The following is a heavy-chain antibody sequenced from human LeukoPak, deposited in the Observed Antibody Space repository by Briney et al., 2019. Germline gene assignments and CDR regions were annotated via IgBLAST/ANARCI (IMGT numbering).Heavy chain of an antibody. CDR1: GFTFSSYW. Sequence: GGSLRLSCAASGFTFSSYWMSWVRHAPGGGLEWVANIKPDGSEQYYVDSMRGRFTISRDNAKNSLFLQMNSLRAEDTAVYYCARDSRGPAYWGQGTLVTVSS. J-gene: IGHJ4*02. CDR3: ARDSRGPAY. CDR2: IKPDGSEQ. V-gene: IGHV3-7*01.